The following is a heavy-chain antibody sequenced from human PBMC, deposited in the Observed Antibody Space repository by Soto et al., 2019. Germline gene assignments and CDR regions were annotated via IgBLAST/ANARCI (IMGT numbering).Heavy chain of an antibody. Sequence: EVQLVESGGGLVKPGGSLRLSCAASEFTFSNAWVTWVRQAPGKGLEWVGRIKSNSDGGTTDYAAPVKGRFTISRDDSRNTLYLQMNSLKVEDTAIYYCTTGFRWFGEFCGQGTLVTVSS. J-gene: IGHJ4*02. V-gene: IGHV3-15*01. CDR2: IKSNSDGGTT. CDR3: TTGFRWFGEF. CDR1: EFTFSNAW. D-gene: IGHD3-10*01.